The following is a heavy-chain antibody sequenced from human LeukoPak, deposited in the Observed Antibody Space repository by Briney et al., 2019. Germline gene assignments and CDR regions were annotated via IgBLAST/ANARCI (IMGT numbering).Heavy chain of an antibody. Sequence: NPSETLSLTCTVSGGSISTYYWSWIRQPPGKGLEWIGYIYYSGSTNYNPSLKSRVTISVDTSKNQFSLKLSSVTAADTAVYYCAGGSGASWFDPWGQGTLVTVSS. CDR1: GGSISTYY. J-gene: IGHJ5*02. D-gene: IGHD2-8*02. CDR2: IYYSGST. CDR3: AGGSGASWFDP. V-gene: IGHV4-59*08.